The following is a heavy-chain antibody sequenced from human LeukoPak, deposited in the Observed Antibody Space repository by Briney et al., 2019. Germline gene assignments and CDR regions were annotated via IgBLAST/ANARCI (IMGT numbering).Heavy chain of an antibody. CDR3: AKAARKPQSYYGSSGYYDY. J-gene: IGHJ4*02. Sequence: PGGSLTLSCAPSGFTFSIYRMHGVPDAPGKGVECLAVISYDVSNKYCAHSVKVRFTISRYPSKYTLSLQMYSLRAEDTAVHYCAKAARKPQSYYGSSGYYDYWGQGTLVTVSS. CDR1: GFTFSIYR. V-gene: IGHV3-30*18. CDR2: ISYDVSNK. D-gene: IGHD3-22*01.